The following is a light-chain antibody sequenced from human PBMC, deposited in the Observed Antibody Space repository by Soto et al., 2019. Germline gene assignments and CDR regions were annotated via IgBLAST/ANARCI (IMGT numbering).Light chain of an antibody. J-gene: IGKJ5*01. CDR1: QSVSSS. CDR3: QQRSNWSMST. CDR2: DAS. Sequence: EIVLTQSPATLSLSPGERATLSCRSSQSVSSSLAWYQQKPGQAPRLLIYDASNRATGIPARFSGSGSGTDFTLTISSLEPEDFAVYYCQQRSNWSMSTFGQGTRLEIK. V-gene: IGKV3-11*01.